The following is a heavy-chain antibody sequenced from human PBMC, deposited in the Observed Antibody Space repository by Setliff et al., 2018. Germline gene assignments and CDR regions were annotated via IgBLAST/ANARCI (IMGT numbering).Heavy chain of an antibody. CDR1: GYNFITFG. V-gene: IGHV1-18*01. Sequence: ASVKVSCKTSGYNFITFGVNWVRQVPGQGFEWMGWISPYNGDANYAQKFQGRVTMATDTSTGTAYMELRALNYDDTAVYYCTRGRGPRVVVAVPLDHWGQGTLVTVSS. D-gene: IGHD2-15*01. CDR3: TRGRGPRVVVAVPLDH. CDR2: ISPYNGDA. J-gene: IGHJ4*02.